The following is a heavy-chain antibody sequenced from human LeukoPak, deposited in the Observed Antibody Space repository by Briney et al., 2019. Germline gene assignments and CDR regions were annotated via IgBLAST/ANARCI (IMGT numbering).Heavy chain of an antibody. Sequence: PSETLSLTCAVSGCSLSSGYYWGWIRQPPGKGLEWIGSIYHSGSTYYNPSLKSRVTISVDTSKDQFSLKLSSVTAADTAVYYCARANGYYYSSGYLLDYWGQGTRVTVSS. J-gene: IGHJ4*02. CDR1: GCSLSSGYY. D-gene: IGHD3-22*01. V-gene: IGHV4-38-2*01. CDR2: IYHSGST. CDR3: ARANGYYYSSGYLLDY.